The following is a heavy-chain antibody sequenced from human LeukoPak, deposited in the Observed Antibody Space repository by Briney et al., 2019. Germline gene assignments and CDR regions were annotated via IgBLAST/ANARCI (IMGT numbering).Heavy chain of an antibody. J-gene: IGHJ4*02. CDR3: ARESPYCSSTSCYVYFDY. D-gene: IGHD2-2*01. CDR2: IYYSGST. Sequence: SQTLSLTCTVSGGSISSGDYYWSWIRQPPGKGLEWIGYIYYSGSTYYNPSLKSRVTISVDTSKNQFSLKLSSVTAADTAVYYCARESPYCSSTSCYVYFDYWGQGTLVTVSS. CDR1: GGSISSGDYY. V-gene: IGHV4-30-4*01.